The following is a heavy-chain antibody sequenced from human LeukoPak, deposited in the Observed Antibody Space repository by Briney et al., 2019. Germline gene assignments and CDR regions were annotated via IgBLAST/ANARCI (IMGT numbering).Heavy chain of an antibody. CDR2: INPSGGST. Sequence: ASVKVSCKASGYTFTNYYMHWVRQAPGQGLEWMGMINPSGGSTTYAQKFQGRVTMTRDTSTSTVYMELSSLRSEDTAVYYCARWDSGYYGDAFDIWGQGTMVTVSS. CDR3: ARWDSGYYGDAFDI. V-gene: IGHV1-46*01. J-gene: IGHJ3*02. D-gene: IGHD5-12*01. CDR1: GYTFTNYY.